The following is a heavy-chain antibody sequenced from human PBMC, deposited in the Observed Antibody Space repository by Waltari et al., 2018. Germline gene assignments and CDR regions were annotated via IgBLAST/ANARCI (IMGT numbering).Heavy chain of an antibody. Sequence: EVQLLESGGGLVQPGGSLRLSCAASGFTFSSYAMSWVRQAPGKGLEWVSAISGSGGSTYYEDSVKGRFTISRDNSKNTLYLQMNSLRAEDTAVYYCAKDSNFWSGYYIDYWGQGTLVTVSS. CDR1: GFTFSSYA. CDR3: AKDSNFWSGYYIDY. J-gene: IGHJ4*02. CDR2: ISGSGGST. D-gene: IGHD3-3*01. V-gene: IGHV3-23*01.